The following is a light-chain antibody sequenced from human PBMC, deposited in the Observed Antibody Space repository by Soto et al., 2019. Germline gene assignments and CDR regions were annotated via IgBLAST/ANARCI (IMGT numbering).Light chain of an antibody. CDR2: MND. J-gene: IGLJ1*01. CDR3: ASWDDSLSGYV. V-gene: IGLV1-47*01. Sequence: QSALAQPPSASGNPGQRLTISCSGSTSNILRNYVYWYRQLPGTAPRLLISMNDQRPSGVPDRFSGSKSGTSASLAISGLRSEDAADYYCASWDDSLSGYVFGTGTKVTVL. CDR1: TSNILRNY.